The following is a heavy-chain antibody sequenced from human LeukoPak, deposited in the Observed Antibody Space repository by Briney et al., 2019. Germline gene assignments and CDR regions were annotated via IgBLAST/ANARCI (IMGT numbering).Heavy chain of an antibody. CDR3: ARVPSSFIYDFWSRDYGMDV. V-gene: IGHV4-31*03. Sequence: SETLPLTCTVSGGSISSGGYYWSWIRQHPGKGLEWIGYIYYSGSTYYNPSLKSRVTISVDTSKNQFSLKLSSVTAADTAVYYCARVPSSFIYDFWSRDYGMDVWGQGTTVTVSS. D-gene: IGHD3-3*01. CDR2: IYYSGST. CDR1: GGSISSGGYY. J-gene: IGHJ6*02.